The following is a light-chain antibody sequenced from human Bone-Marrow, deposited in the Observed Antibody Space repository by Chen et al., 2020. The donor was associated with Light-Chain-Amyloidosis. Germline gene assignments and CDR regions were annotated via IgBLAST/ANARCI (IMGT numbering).Light chain of an antibody. CDR3: QVWDRSSDRPV. V-gene: IGLV3-21*02. J-gene: IGLJ3*02. CDR1: NIGSTS. CDR2: DDS. Sequence: YVLTQPSSVSVAPGQTATIACGGNNIGSTSVHWYQQTPGQAPLLVVYDDSDRPSGIPERLSGTTPGKPATLTISRVEAGDEADYYCQVWDRSSDRPVFGGGTKLTVL.